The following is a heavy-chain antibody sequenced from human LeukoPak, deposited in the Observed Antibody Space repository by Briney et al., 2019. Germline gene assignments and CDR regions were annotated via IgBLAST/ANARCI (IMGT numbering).Heavy chain of an antibody. CDR2: IYYSGST. D-gene: IGHD3-3*01. J-gene: IGHJ4*02. CDR3: ARVWHYDFWSGYYFDY. Sequence: PSETLSLTCTVSGGSISSGDYYWSWIRQPPGKGLEWIGYIYYSGSTNYNPSLKSRVTISVDTSKNQFSLKLSSVTAADTAVYYCARVWHYDFWSGYYFDYWGQGTLVTVSS. CDR1: GGSISSGDYY. V-gene: IGHV4-61*08.